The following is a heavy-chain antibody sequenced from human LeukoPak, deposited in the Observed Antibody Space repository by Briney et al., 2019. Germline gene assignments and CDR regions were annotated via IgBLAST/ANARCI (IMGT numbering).Heavy chain of an antibody. CDR3: ARVSGTTQFMDFDY. D-gene: IGHD1-1*01. CDR2: IKQDGSEK. J-gene: IGHJ4*02. V-gene: IGHV3-7*01. Sequence: GGSLRLSCAASGFTFSSYWMSWVRQAPGKGLEWVANIKQDGSEKYYVDSVKGRFTISRDNAKNSLYLQMNSLRAEDTAVYYCARVSGTTQFMDFDYWGQGTLVTVSS. CDR1: GFTFSSYW.